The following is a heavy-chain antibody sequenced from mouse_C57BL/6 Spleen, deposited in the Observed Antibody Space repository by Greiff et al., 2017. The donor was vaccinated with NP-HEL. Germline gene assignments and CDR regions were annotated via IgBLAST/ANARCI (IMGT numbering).Heavy chain of an antibody. Sequence: QVQLQQPGAELVKPGASVKLSCKASGYTFTSYWMQWVKQRPGQGLEWIGEIDPSDSYTNYNQKFKGKATLTVDTSSSTAYMQLSSLTSEDSAVYYCARWGYGSRGDAMDYWGQGTSVTVSS. V-gene: IGHV1-50*01. J-gene: IGHJ4*01. CDR2: IDPSDSYT. CDR1: GYTFTSYW. CDR3: ARWGYGSRGDAMDY. D-gene: IGHD1-1*01.